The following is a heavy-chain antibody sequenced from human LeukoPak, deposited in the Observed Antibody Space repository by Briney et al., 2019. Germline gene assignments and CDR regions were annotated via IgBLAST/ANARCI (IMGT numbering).Heavy chain of an antibody. Sequence: GGSLRLSCAASGFTVSSNYMSWVRQAPGKGLEWVSVIYSGGSTYYADSVKGRFTITRDNSKNTLYLQMNSLRADDTAIYYCAKEAWGDHGKYVTFFDSWGQGTLVTVSS. V-gene: IGHV3-53*01. D-gene: IGHD2-21*01. J-gene: IGHJ4*02. CDR1: GFTVSSNY. CDR2: IYSGGST. CDR3: AKEAWGDHGKYVTFFDS.